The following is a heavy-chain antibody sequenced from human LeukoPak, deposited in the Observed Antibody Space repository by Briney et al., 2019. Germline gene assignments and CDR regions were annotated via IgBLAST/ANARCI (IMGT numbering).Heavy chain of an antibody. J-gene: IGHJ4*02. CDR3: ARGPTNGQAFDY. D-gene: IGHD2-8*01. Sequence: PGGSLRLSCAASGFTFSYTWMTWVRQAPGKGLEWVASIREDGSQKSAVDSVRGRFSISRGNAKNSVYLQMDSLRAEDTAVYYCARGPTNGQAFDYWGQGTLVSVSS. V-gene: IGHV3-7*01. CDR2: IREDGSQK. CDR1: GFTFSYTW.